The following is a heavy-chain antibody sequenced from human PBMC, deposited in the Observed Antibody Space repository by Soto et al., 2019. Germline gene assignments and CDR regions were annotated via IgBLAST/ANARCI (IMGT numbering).Heavy chain of an antibody. CDR2: IYYTGST. Sequence: QVQLQESGPGLVKPSETLSLTCSVSGDSISNYYWSWFRQPPGKALEWIGYIYYTGSTNYNPSLRSRVTISVDTSKNQSSLKISSVTAADTAVYYCARRRPSNWFDPWGQGTLVTVSS. CDR1: GDSISNYY. V-gene: IGHV4-59*08. J-gene: IGHJ5*02. CDR3: ARRRPSNWFDP.